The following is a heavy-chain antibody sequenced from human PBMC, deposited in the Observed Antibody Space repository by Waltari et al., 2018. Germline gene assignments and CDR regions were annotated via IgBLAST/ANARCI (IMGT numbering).Heavy chain of an antibody. CDR1: GFTVSSNY. CDR3: ARESYYYDSSGYPS. V-gene: IGHV3-53*01. D-gene: IGHD3-22*01. Sequence: EVQLVESGGGLIQPGGSLRLSCAASGFTVSSNYMSWVRQAPGKGLEWVSVIYSDGSTYYADSVKDRFTISRDNSNNTLYLQMNSLRAEDTAVYYCARESYYYDSSGYPSWGQGTLVTVSS. J-gene: IGHJ4*02. CDR2: IYSDGST.